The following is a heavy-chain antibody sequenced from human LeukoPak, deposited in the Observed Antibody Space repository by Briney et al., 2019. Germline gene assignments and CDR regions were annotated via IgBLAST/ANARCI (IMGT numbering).Heavy chain of an antibody. J-gene: IGHJ4*02. D-gene: IGHD1-14*01. Sequence: GGSLRLSCAASGFTFSDYWMHWIRQVPGKGLVWVSRINTSGSSTTYADSVKGRFTISRDNAKNTLYLQMDSLRAEDTGVYYCARSNHADDFWGQGTLVTVSS. V-gene: IGHV3-74*03. CDR3: ARSNHADDF. CDR2: INTSGSST. CDR1: GFTFSDYW.